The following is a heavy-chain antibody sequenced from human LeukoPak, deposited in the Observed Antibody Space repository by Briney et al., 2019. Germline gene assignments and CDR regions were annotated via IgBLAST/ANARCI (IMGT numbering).Heavy chain of an antibody. CDR1: GFTFSSYS. D-gene: IGHD1-26*01. Sequence: QAGGSPRLSCAASGFTFSSYSMTWVRQAPGKGLEWVSYISSSSSTIYYADSVKGRFTISRDNAKNSLYLQMNSLRAEDTAVYYCARTPALVGSTFDYWGQGTLVTVSS. CDR3: ARTPALVGSTFDY. CDR2: ISSSSSTI. V-gene: IGHV3-48*04. J-gene: IGHJ4*02.